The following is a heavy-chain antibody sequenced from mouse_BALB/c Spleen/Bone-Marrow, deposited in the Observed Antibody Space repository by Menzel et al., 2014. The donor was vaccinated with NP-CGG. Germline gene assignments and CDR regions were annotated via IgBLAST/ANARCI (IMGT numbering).Heavy chain of an antibody. D-gene: IGHD2-1*01. CDR2: INPYNGAT. CDR1: GYSFTAYY. CDR3: ARKCNYGWFAY. J-gene: IGHJ3*01. V-gene: IGHV1-26*01. Sequence: EEQLVESGPELVKPGASVKISCKASGYSFTAYYIHWVKQSHVKSLEWIGRINPYNGATSYNQNFKDKASLTVDKSSSTAYMELHSLTSEDSAVYYCARKCNYGWFAYWGQGTLVTVSA.